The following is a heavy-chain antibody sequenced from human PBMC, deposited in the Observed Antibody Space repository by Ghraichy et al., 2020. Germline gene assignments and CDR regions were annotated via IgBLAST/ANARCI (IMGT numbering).Heavy chain of an antibody. V-gene: IGHV1-2*06. D-gene: IGHD4-23*01. CDR2: INPNSGDT. CDR1: GYTFIVYY. Sequence: ASVTVSCKASGYTFIVYYIHWVRQAPGQGLEWMGRINPNSGDTNYAQMLQGRVTMTTDTSISTAYMELSSLRSDDTAVYYCARAPYDYGRKIDFWGQGTLVTVSS. CDR3: ARAPYDYGRKIDF. J-gene: IGHJ4*02.